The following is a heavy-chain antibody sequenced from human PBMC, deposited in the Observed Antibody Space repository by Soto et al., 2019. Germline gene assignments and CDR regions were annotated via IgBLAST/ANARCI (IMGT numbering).Heavy chain of an antibody. V-gene: IGHV1-69*01. J-gene: IGHJ6*02. CDR3: ASGRGYSGYEGYYYYGMDV. Sequence: QVQLVQSGAEVKKPGSSVKVSCKASGGTFSSYAISWVRQAHGQGLEWMGGIIPIFGTANYAQKFQGRVKITADESTSTAYMELSSLRSEDTAVYYCASGRGYSGYEGYYYYGMDVWGQGTTVTVSS. CDR1: GGTFSSYA. CDR2: IIPIFGTA. D-gene: IGHD5-12*01.